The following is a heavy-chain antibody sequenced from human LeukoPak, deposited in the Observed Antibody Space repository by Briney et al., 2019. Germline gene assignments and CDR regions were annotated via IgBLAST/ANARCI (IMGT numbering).Heavy chain of an antibody. CDR3: ARLGYCSSTSCLDDAFDI. D-gene: IGHD2-2*01. J-gene: IGHJ3*02. V-gene: IGHV4-39*01. Sequence: SETLSLTCTVSGGSISSSSYYWGRIRQPPGKGLEWIGSIYYSGSTYYNPSLKSRVTISVDTSKNQFSLKLSSVTAADTAVYYCARLGYCSSTSCLDDAFDIWGQGTMVTVSS. CDR2: IYYSGST. CDR1: GGSISSSSYY.